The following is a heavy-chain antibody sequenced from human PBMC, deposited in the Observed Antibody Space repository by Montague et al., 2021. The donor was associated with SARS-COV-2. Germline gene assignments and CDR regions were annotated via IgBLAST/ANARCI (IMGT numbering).Heavy chain of an antibody. J-gene: IGHJ3*02. CDR3: ARETMTADAFDI. V-gene: IGHV4-59*02. D-gene: IGHD1-14*01. Sequence: SETLSLTCTVSGASVGSSDWGWIRQSPGKGLEWIGYLYSVGSTDYNPSLKSRATISRDTSKNQFSLKVRSVTAADTAVYYCARETMTADAFDIWGQGTMVTVSS. CDR2: LYSVGST. CDR1: GASVGSSD.